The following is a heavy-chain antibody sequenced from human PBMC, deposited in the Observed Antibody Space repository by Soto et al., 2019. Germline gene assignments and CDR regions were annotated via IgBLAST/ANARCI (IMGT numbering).Heavy chain of an antibody. CDR2: ISYDGSNK. CDR3: AKDLDSSGSGDY. CDR1: GFTFSSYG. V-gene: IGHV3-30*18. Sequence: GGSLRLSCAASGFTFSSYGMHWVRQAPGKGLEWVAVISYDGSNKYYADSVKGRFTISRDNSKNTLYLQMNSLRAEDTAVYYCAKDLDSSGSGDYWGQGTLVTVSS. D-gene: IGHD3-22*01. J-gene: IGHJ4*02.